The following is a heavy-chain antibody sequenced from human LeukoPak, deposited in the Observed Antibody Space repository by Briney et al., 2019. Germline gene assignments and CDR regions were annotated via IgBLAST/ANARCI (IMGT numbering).Heavy chain of an antibody. CDR3: ARGKDTVMGNRNFFDY. Sequence: ASVKVSCRASGYTFTSYYMHWLRQAPGQGLEWMGIINPSGGATSYAQKFQGRVTMTRDTSTSTVYMELTSLRSEDTAVYYRARGKDTVMGNRNFFDYWGQGTLVTVSS. V-gene: IGHV1-46*01. J-gene: IGHJ4*02. CDR1: GYTFTSYY. CDR2: INPSGGAT. D-gene: IGHD5-18*01.